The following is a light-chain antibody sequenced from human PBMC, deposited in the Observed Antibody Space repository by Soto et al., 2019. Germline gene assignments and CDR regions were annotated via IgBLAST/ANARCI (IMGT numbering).Light chain of an antibody. V-gene: IGLV4-69*01. CDR1: NGHSSYA. Sequence: QPVLTQSPSASASLGASVKLTCTLTNGHSSYAIAWHQQQPEKGPRYLMKLNSDGSHSKGDGIPDRFSGSSSGAERHLTISSLQSEDEADYYCQTWGTGIQVFGGGTQLTVL. J-gene: IGLJ3*02. CDR2: LNSDGSH. CDR3: QTWGTGIQV.